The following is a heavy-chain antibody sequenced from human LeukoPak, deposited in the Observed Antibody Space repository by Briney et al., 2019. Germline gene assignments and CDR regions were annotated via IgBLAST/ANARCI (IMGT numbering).Heavy chain of an antibody. CDR2: INPSGGST. CDR1: GYTFTSYD. D-gene: IGHD6-6*01. CDR3: ARALGGSIAARGAFDI. J-gene: IGHJ3*02. V-gene: IGHV1-46*01. Sequence: VSVKVSCKASGYTFTSYDINWVRQAPGQGLEWMGIINPSGGSTSYAQKFQGRVTMTRDTSTSTVYMELSSLRSEDTAVYYCARALGGSIAARGAFDIWGQGTMVTVSS.